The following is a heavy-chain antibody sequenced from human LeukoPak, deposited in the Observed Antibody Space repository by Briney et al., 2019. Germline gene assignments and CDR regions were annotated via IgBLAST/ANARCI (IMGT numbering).Heavy chain of an antibody. V-gene: IGHV3-30*18. CDR2: ISYDGSNK. J-gene: IGHJ4*02. CDR3: AKEPAEEIVVVTAGFDY. Sequence: PGGSLRLSCAASGFTFSSYGMHWVRQAPGKGLEWVAVISYDGSNKYYADSVKGRFTISRDNSKNTLYLQMNSLRAEDTAVYYCAKEPAEEIVVVTAGFDYWGQGTLVTVSS. CDR1: GFTFSSYG. D-gene: IGHD2-2*01.